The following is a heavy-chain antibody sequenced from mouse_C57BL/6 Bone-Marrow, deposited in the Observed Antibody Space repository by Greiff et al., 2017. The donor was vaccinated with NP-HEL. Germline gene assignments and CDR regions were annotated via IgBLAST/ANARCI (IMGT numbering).Heavy chain of an antibody. V-gene: IGHV1-81*01. CDR3: ARSENYSPYYYAMDD. CDR1: GYTFTSYG. J-gene: IGHJ4*01. CDR2: IYPRSGNT. Sequence: QVQLKESGAELARPGASVKLSCKASGYTFTSYGISWVKQRTGQGLEWIGEIYPRSGNTYYNEKFKGKATLTADKSSSTAYMELRSLTSEDSAVYFCARSENYSPYYYAMDDWGQGTSVTVSS. D-gene: IGHD2-12*01.